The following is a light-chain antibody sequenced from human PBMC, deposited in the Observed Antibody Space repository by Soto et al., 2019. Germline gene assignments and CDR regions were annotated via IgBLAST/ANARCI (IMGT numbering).Light chain of an antibody. J-gene: IGKJ1*01. CDR3: LQDYHYPRT. CDR2: AAS. CDR1: QGIRND. V-gene: IGKV1-6*01. Sequence: AIQMTQSPSSLSASVGDRVTITCRASQGIRNDLGWYQQKPGKAPKLLIYAASSLQSGVPSRFSGSGSGTDFTRTLSSLQPEDFATYYCLQDYHYPRTFGQGTKVEIK.